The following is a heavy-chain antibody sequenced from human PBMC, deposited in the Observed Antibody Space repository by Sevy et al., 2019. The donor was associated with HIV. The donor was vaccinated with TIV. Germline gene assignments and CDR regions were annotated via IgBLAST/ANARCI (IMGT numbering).Heavy chain of an antibody. D-gene: IGHD3-16*01. CDR1: GFIFSNSW. CDR3: GEGGGGH. V-gene: IGHV3-7*01. Sequence: GGSLRLSCAASGFIFSNSWMGWVRQAPGRGLECVAAIKPDGSDKYYVDSVKGRFIVSRANAKNSLFLQMNSLRDGDTGGYYWGEGGGGHWGQGALVTVSS. CDR2: IKPDGSDK. J-gene: IGHJ4*02.